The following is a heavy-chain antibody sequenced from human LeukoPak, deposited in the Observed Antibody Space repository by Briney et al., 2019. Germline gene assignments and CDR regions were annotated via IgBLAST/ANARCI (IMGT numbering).Heavy chain of an antibody. CDR1: GGSFSGYF. CDR3: ARSYCTNNKCYSRFDP. V-gene: IGHV4-59*01. J-gene: IGHJ5*02. Sequence: SETLSLTCAVYGGSFSGYFWNWIRQPPGKGLEWIGNVFYSGSTNYSPSLTSRVTISVDTSKNQFSLKLSSVTAADTAVYYCARSYCTNNKCYSRFDPWGQGTLVTVSS. D-gene: IGHD2-8*01. CDR2: VFYSGST.